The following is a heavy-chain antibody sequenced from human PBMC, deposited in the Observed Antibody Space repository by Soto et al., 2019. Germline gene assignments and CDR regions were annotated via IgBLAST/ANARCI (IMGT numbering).Heavy chain of an antibody. CDR2: INAGNGNT. D-gene: IGHD5-18*01. CDR3: ARANGGKFDRRGYSHNWFDP. V-gene: IGHV1-3*01. J-gene: IGHJ5*02. Sequence: GASVKVSCKASGYTFTSYAMHWVRQAPGQRLEWMGWINAGNGNTKYSQKFQGRVTITRDTSASTAYLELSSLRSEDTAVYYCARANGGKFDRRGYSHNWFDPGGQGTLVTVSS. CDR1: GYTFTSYA.